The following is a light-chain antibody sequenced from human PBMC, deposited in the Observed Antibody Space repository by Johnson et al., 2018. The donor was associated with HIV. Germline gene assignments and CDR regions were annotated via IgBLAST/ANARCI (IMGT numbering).Light chain of an antibody. CDR2: DNN. Sequence: QSVLTQPPSVSAAPGQTVTISCSGSSSNVGLNYVSWYQQLPGTAPKLLIYDNNKRPSGIPDRFSDSKSGTSATLGITALQTGDAADYYCATWDTSLSAGGVFGTGTKVTVL. CDR1: SSNVGLNY. V-gene: IGLV1-51*01. CDR3: ATWDTSLSAGGV. J-gene: IGLJ1*01.